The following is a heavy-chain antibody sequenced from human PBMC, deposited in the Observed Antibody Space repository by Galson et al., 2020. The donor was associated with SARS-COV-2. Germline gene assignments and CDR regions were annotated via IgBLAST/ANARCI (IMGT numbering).Heavy chain of an antibody. CDR1: GFTFSSYG. CDR2: IWYDGSNK. D-gene: IGHD6-19*01. CDR3: ARDLPVAGTSSDDFFDY. V-gene: IGHV3-33*01. J-gene: IGHJ4*02. Sequence: QLGESLKISCAASGFTFSSYGMHWVRQAPGKGLEWVAVIWYDGSNKYYADSVQGRFTISRDNSKNTLYLQMNSLRAEDTAVYYCARDLPVAGTSSDDFFDYWGQGTLVTVSS.